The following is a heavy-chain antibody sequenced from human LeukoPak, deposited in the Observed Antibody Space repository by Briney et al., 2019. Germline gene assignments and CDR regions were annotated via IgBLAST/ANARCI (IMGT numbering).Heavy chain of an antibody. CDR3: ARQGFCGGGTCYAFHFDY. CDR2: ISSDGNNQ. J-gene: IGHJ4*02. D-gene: IGHD2-15*01. Sequence: GTSLRLSCAASGFIFSGHGMHWVRQAPGKGLEWVALISSDGNNQFLADSVKGRFTVSRDNSKNTLYLQMNSLRAEDSSLYYCARQGFCGGGTCYAFHFDYWGQGSLVTVSS. CDR1: GFIFSGHG. V-gene: IGHV3-30*03.